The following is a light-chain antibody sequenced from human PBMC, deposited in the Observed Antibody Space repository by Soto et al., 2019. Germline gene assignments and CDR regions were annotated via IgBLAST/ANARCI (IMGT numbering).Light chain of an antibody. CDR1: SSDVGGYNY. Sequence: QSVLTQPASVSGSPGQSITISCTGTSSDVGGYNYVSWYQQHPGKAPKLMIYEVSNRPSGVSNRFSGSKSGNTASLTISGLQPEDEADYYCSSYADSTTNWVFGGGTKLTVL. V-gene: IGLV2-14*01. CDR2: EVS. J-gene: IGLJ3*02. CDR3: SSYADSTTNWV.